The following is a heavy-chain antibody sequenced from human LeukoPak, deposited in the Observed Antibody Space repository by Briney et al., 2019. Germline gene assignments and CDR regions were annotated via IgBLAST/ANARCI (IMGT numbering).Heavy chain of an antibody. V-gene: IGHV3-53*01. CDR3: ARPVDSSGYYDY. CDR1: GFTFSSYW. CDR2: IYSGGST. Sequence: GGSLRLSCAASGFTFSSYWMSWVRQAPGKGLEWVSVIYSGGSTYYADSVKGRFTISRDNSKNTLYLQMNSLRAEDTAVYYCARPVDSSGYYDYWGQGTLVTGSS. D-gene: IGHD3-22*01. J-gene: IGHJ4*02.